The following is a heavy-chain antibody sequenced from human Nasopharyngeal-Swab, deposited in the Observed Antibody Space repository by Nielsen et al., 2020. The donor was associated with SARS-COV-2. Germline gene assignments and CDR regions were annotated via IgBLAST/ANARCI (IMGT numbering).Heavy chain of an antibody. Sequence: LETLSLTCTVSGGSISSYYWSWIRQPPGKGLEWIGYIYYSGSTNYNPSLKSRVTISVDTSKNQFSLKLSSVTAADTAVYYCARGRAPLDYWGQGTLVTVSS. CDR2: IYYSGST. CDR3: ARGRAPLDY. CDR1: GGSISSYY. V-gene: IGHV4-59*01. J-gene: IGHJ4*02.